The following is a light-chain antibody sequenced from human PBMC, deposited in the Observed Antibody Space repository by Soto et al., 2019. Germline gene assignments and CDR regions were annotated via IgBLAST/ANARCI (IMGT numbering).Light chain of an antibody. CDR2: QDS. V-gene: IGLV3-1*01. Sequence: SYELTQPPSVSVSPGQTASITCSGDKLGDKYACWYQQKPGQSPVLVIYQDSKRPSGIPERFSGSNSGNTATLTISGTQAXXXXXXXXXXXDSSTAVVFGGGTKLTVL. CDR3: XXXDSSTAVV. CDR1: KLGDKY. J-gene: IGLJ2*01.